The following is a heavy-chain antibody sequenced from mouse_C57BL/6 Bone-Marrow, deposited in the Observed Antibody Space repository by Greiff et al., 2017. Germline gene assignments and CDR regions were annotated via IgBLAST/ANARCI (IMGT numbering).Heavy chain of an antibody. D-gene: IGHD1-1*01. Sequence: EVHLVESGGGLVQPGESLKLSCESNEYEFPSHDMSWVRKTPEKRLELVAAINSDGGSTYYPDTMERRFIISRDNTKKTLYLQMSSLRSEDTALYYCAIHGDYGSSSYWYFDVWGTGTTVTVSS. V-gene: IGHV5-2*01. CDR2: INSDGGST. J-gene: IGHJ1*03. CDR1: EYEFPSHD. CDR3: AIHGDYGSSSYWYFDV.